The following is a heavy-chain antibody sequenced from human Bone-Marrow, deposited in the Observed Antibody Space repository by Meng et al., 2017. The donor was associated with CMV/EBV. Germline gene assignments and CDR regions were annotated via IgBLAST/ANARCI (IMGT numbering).Heavy chain of an antibody. J-gene: IGHJ6*02. D-gene: IGHD2-21*01. CDR2: LTGSSSNI. CDR3: ARDVSPRSSAYFAIYYFYALDV. V-gene: IGHV3-21*01. CDR1: GFTFDTYT. Sequence: GESLKISCVGSGFTFDTYTMNWVRLAPGKGLEWLSSLTGSSSNIYYAESVRGRFTISRDNAKKSLYLQMNSLRAEDTAVYYCARDVSPRSSAYFAIYYFYALDVWGQGTTVTVSS.